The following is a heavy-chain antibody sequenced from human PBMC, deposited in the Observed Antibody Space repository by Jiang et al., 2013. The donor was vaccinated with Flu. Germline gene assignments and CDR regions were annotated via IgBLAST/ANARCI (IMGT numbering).Heavy chain of an antibody. J-gene: IGHJ4*02. CDR1: GGSIRSSSYY. V-gene: IGHV4-39*07. CDR3: ARGTTVTAHISQ. Sequence: PGLVKPSETLSLTCTVSGGSIRSSSYYWGWIRQPPGKGLEWIGSIYYSGSTYYNPSLKSRVTISVDTSKNQFSLKLSSVTAADTAVYYCARGTTVTAHISQWGQGTLVTVSS. CDR2: IYYSGST. D-gene: IGHD4-17*01.